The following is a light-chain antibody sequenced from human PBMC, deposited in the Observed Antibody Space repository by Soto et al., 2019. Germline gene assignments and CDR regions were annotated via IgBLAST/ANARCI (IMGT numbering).Light chain of an antibody. CDR3: QLWVSSSHHFYG. V-gene: IGLV3-21*02. CDR1: NIGSKS. CDR2: NDR. Sequence: SYELTQPPSVSVAPGQTARITCGGDNIGSKSVHWYQQKPGQAPVLVVYNDRDRPSGIPDRFSGSNSGSTATLTISRVEAGDEADYYCQLWVSSSHHFYGFGTGTKVTVL. J-gene: IGLJ1*01.